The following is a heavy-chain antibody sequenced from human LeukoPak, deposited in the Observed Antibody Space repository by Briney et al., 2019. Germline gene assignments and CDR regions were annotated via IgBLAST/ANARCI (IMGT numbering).Heavy chain of an antibody. CDR1: GFTFRSYG. Sequence: GGSLRLSCAASGFTFRSYGMNWVRQAPGKGLEWVGRIRSKANSYATAYAASVKGRFTVSRDDSKNTAYLQMNSLKTEDTAVYYCSSSLWFGELLKAFDLWGRGTLVTVSS. V-gene: IGHV3-73*01. CDR2: IRSKANSYAT. J-gene: IGHJ2*01. D-gene: IGHD3-10*01. CDR3: SSSLWFGELLKAFDL.